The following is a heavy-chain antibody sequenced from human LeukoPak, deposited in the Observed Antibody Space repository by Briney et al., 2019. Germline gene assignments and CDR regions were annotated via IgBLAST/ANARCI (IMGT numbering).Heavy chain of an antibody. V-gene: IGHV4-38-2*01. CDR2: IYHSGST. CDR3: ARHRYFDSSGYYYDFDY. J-gene: IGHJ4*02. CDR1: GYSISSGYF. Sequence: PSETLSLTCAVSGYSISSGYFWGWIRQPPGKGLEWIGSIYHSGSTDYVPSLKSRVTISLDTSKNQFSLKLSSVTAADTAVYYCARHRYFDSSGYYYDFDYWGQGTLVTVSS. D-gene: IGHD3-22*01.